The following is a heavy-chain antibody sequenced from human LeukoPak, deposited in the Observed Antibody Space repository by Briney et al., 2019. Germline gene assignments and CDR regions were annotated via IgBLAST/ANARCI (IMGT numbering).Heavy chain of an antibody. CDR1: GGSISSYY. Sequence: PSETLSLTCTVSGGSISSYYWSWIRQPPGKGLEWIGYIYYSGSTNYNPSLKSRVTISVDTSKNQFSLKLSSVTAADTAVYYCASGRYSGSYSLFPYLVAFDYWGQGTLVTVSS. D-gene: IGHD1-26*01. J-gene: IGHJ4*02. CDR3: ASGRYSGSYSLFPYLVAFDY. V-gene: IGHV4-59*08. CDR2: IYYSGST.